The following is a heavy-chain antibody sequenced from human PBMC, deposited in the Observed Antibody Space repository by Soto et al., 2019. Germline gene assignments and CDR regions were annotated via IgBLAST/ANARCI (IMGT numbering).Heavy chain of an antibody. D-gene: IGHD2-15*01. Sequence: QITLKESGPTLVKPTQTLTVTCTFSGFSLSSSGVGVGWIRQPPGKALEWLALIYWDGDKRYSPFLKSRLTNAKDTPENQVVLTLTNMDPVDTATYYCAHKGGRGAAMDVWGQGTTVTVSS. CDR1: GFSLSSSGVG. CDR2: IYWDGDK. V-gene: IGHV2-5*02. CDR3: AHKGGRGAAMDV. J-gene: IGHJ6*02.